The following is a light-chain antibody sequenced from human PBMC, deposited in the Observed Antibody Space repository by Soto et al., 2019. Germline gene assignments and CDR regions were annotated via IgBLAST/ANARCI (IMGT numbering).Light chain of an antibody. CDR1: SSDIGSYNS. J-gene: IGLJ1*01. V-gene: IGLV2-14*01. Sequence: QSVLTQPASVSGSPGQSITIPCTGTSSDIGSYNSVSWYQQHPGKAPKLIIYEVTNRPSGVSDRFSGSKSGNTASLTISGLQAEDEADYYCGSWTTYRPYVFATGTKLTVL. CDR2: EVT. CDR3: GSWTTYRPYV.